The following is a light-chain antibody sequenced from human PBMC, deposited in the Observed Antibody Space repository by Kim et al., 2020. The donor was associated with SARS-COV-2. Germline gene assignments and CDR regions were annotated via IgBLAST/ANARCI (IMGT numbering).Light chain of an antibody. V-gene: IGKV1-6*01. CDR1: QGIRND. CDR2: ATS. CDR3: LQDYNYPMT. Sequence: AIQMTQSPSSLSVSVGDRVTITCRASQGIRNDLGWYQQKPGKAPKLLIYATSSLQSGFPSRFSGSGSGTDFTLTISSLQPEDFATYYCLQDYNYPMTFGQGTKVDIK. J-gene: IGKJ1*01.